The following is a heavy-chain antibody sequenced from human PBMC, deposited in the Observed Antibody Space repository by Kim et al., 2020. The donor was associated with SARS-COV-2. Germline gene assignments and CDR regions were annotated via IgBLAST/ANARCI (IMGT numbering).Heavy chain of an antibody. Sequence: KSRVTISVDTSKNQFSLKLGSVTAADTAVYYCARVTMVRGVTHMPAYCDYWGQGTLVTVSS. D-gene: IGHD3-10*01. J-gene: IGHJ4*02. CDR3: ARVTMVRGVTHMPAYCDY. V-gene: IGHV4-30-2*04.